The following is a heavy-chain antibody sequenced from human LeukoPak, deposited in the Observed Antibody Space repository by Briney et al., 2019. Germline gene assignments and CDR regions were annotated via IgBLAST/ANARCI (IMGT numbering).Heavy chain of an antibody. CDR3: AGPNFAAGMGYYFDY. CDR2: INHSGST. CDR1: GVSISSGGYS. Sequence: SETLSLTCEVSGVSISSGGYSWSWIRQPPGKGLEWIGEINHSGSTNYNPSLKSRVTISVDTSKNQFSLKLSSVTAADTAVYYCAGPNFAAGMGYYFDYWGQGTLVTVSS. V-gene: IGHV4-30-2*01. D-gene: IGHD6-13*01. J-gene: IGHJ4*02.